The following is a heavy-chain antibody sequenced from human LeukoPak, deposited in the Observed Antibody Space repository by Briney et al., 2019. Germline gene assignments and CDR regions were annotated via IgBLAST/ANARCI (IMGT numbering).Heavy chain of an antibody. CDR1: GFTFSSYS. CDR2: ISRSSSSI. D-gene: IGHD2-15*01. V-gene: IGHV3-48*02. CDR3: AREVGWAFDY. J-gene: IGHJ4*02. Sequence: GGSLRLSCAASGFTFSSYSMNWVRQAPGKGLEWVSYISRSSSSIWLADSVKGRVTISRDNAKNSLYLQMNSLRDEDTAVYYCAREVGWAFDYWGQGSLVTVSS.